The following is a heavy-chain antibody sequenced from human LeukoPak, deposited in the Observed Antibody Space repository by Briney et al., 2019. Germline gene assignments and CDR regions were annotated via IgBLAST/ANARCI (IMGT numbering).Heavy chain of an antibody. CDR2: IYYSGST. CDR3: ASLPTIFGVESDY. D-gene: IGHD3-3*01. J-gene: IGHJ4*02. V-gene: IGHV4-39*01. CDR1: GVSISSSSYN. Sequence: SETLSLTCTVSGVSISSSSYNWGLIRQPPGKGLEWIGSIYYSGSTYYNPSLKSRVTISVDTSKNQFSLKLSSVTAADTAVYYCASLPTIFGVESDYWGQGTLVTVSS.